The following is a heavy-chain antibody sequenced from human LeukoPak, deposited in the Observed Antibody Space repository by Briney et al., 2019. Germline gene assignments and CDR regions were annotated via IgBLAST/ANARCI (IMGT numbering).Heavy chain of an antibody. V-gene: IGHV4-30-2*01. CDR1: GGSISSGGYY. D-gene: IGHD4-23*01. Sequence: PSQTLSLTCTVSGGSISSGGYYWSWIRQPPGKGLEWIGYIYHSGSTYYNPSLKSRVTISVDRPKKQFSLKLSSVTAADTAVYYCARVGGGNYGGNSAYYYYMDVWGKGTTVTVSS. CDR2: IYHSGST. J-gene: IGHJ6*03. CDR3: ARVGGGNYGGNSAYYYYMDV.